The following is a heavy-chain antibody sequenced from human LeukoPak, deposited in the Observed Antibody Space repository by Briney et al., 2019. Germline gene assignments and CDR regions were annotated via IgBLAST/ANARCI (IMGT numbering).Heavy chain of an antibody. CDR2: IYYSGST. J-gene: IGHJ4*02. CDR1: GYSISSGYY. V-gene: IGHV4-61*01. CDR3: ARDRSDYFDY. Sequence: PSETLSLTCTVSGYSISSGYYWSWIRQPPGKGLEWIGYIYYSGSTNYNPSLKSRVTISVDTSKNQFSLKLSSVTAADTAVYYCARDRSDYFDYWGQGTLVTVSS.